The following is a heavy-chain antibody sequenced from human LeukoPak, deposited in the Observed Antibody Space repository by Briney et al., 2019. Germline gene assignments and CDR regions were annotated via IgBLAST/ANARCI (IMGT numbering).Heavy chain of an antibody. D-gene: IGHD6-13*01. CDR2: MNPNSGNT. V-gene: IGHV1-8*01. Sequence: GASVKVSCKASGYTFTSYDINWVRQATGQGLEWMGWMNPNSGNTGYAQKFQGRVTMTRNTSISTAYMELSSLRSEDTAVYYCARGIAAAGHRSYWGKGTLVTVAS. J-gene: IGHJ4*02. CDR1: GYTFTSYD. CDR3: ARGIAAAGHRSY.